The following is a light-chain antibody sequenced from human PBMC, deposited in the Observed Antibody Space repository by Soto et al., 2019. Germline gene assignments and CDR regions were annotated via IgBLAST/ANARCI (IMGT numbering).Light chain of an antibody. CDR3: SSYTSSGTVV. CDR2: DVS. Sequence: QSALTQPASVSGSPGQSITISCTGTSSDVGGYNYVCWYQHHPGKAPKLIIHDVSNRPSGVSHRFSGSKSGNTASLSISGLQTEDEADYYCSSYTSSGTVVFGGGTKVTVL. J-gene: IGLJ2*01. V-gene: IGLV2-14*03. CDR1: SSDVGGYNY.